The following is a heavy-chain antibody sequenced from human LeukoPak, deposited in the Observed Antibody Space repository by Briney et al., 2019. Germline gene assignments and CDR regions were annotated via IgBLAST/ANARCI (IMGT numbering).Heavy chain of an antibody. CDR2: ISRYSGKT. Sequence: ASVKVSCKASGYPFSNYGISWVRQAPGQGLEWMGWISRYSGKTKYAQRFQGRVIMTTDTSTSTAYMELRSLRSDDTAVFYCARDFWVRHSAPAPKDLWGQGTLVTVSS. J-gene: IGHJ5*02. CDR1: GYPFSNYG. D-gene: IGHD2-2*01. V-gene: IGHV1-18*01. CDR3: ARDFWVRHSAPAPKDL.